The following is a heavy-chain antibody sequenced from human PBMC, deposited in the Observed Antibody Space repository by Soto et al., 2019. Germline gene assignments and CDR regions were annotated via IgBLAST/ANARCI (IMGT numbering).Heavy chain of an antibody. V-gene: IGHV1-3*01. D-gene: IGHD2-15*01. J-gene: IGHJ4*01. CDR3: ARYLGWWPDY. CDR1: GYSFTSYS. CDR2: INAGNGNT. Sequence: ASLKVSCHASGYSFTSYSMPWVRQAPGRRLEWMGWINAGNGNTKYSQKFQGRVTITRDTSASTAYMELSSLRSEDTAVYYCARYLGWWPDYWGQGTLVTVSS.